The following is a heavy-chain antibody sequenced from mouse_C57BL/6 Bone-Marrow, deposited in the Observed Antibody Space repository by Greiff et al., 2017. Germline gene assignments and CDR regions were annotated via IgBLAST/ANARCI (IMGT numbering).Heavy chain of an antibody. D-gene: IGHD6-1*01. V-gene: IGHV1-81*01. CDR1: GYTFTSYG. CDR3: ARDRFPDNSLAY. J-gene: IGHJ3*01. CDR2: IYPRSGNT. Sequence: QVQLQQSGAELARPGASVKLSCTASGYTFTSYGISWVKQRTGQGLEWIGEIYPRSGNTYYNEKFKGQATLTADKSSSTPYMELRSLTSEDSAVYFCARDRFPDNSLAYWGQGTLVTVSA.